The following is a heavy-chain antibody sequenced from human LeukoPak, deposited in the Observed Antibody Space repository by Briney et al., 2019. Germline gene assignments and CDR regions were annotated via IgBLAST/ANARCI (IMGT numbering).Heavy chain of an antibody. D-gene: IGHD6-13*01. CDR2: IIPIFGTA. J-gene: IGHJ4*02. CDR3: ARVSSSSWPDY. V-gene: IGHV1-69*05. CDR1: GGTFSSYA. Sequence: ASVKVSCKASGGTFSSYAISWVRQAPGQGLEWMGGIIPIFGTANYAQKLQDRVTMTTDTSTSTAYMELRSLRSDDTAVYYCARVSSSSWPDYWGQGTLVTVSS.